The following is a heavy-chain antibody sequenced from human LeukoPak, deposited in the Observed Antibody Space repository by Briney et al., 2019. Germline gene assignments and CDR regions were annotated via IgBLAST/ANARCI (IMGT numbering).Heavy chain of an antibody. CDR2: INPNSGGT. CDR1: GYTFSDYY. Sequence: GASVKVSCKASGYTFSDYYMHWVRQAPGQGLEWMGWINPNSGGTKYAQKFQGRVTMTRDTSINTAYMELSRLRSDDTAVYYCAREEGEWFGELFLPFKYWGQGTLVTVPS. CDR3: AREEGEWFGELFLPFKY. J-gene: IGHJ4*02. D-gene: IGHD3-10*01. V-gene: IGHV1-2*02.